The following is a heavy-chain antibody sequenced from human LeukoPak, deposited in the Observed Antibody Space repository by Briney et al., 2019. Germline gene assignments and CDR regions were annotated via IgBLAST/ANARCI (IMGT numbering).Heavy chain of an antibody. CDR2: INHSGST. Sequence: PSETLSLTCAVYGGSFSGYYWSWIRQPPGKGLEWIGEINHSGSTNYNPSLKSRVTISVDTSKNQFSLKLSSVTAADTAVYYCARGLTGVFYYYMDVWGKGTAVTVSS. V-gene: IGHV4-34*01. D-gene: IGHD7-27*01. J-gene: IGHJ6*03. CDR3: ARGLTGVFYYYMDV. CDR1: GGSFSGYY.